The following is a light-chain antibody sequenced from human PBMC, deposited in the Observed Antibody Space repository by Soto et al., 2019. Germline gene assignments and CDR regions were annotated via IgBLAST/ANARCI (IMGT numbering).Light chain of an antibody. V-gene: IGLV2-14*01. CDR3: RSYTSSSTLEV. Sequence: QSALTQPASVSGSPGQSITISCTGTRSDVRGYNYVSWSPQHPGKAPHLMIYEVSNRPSGVSNRFSGSKYGNTASLTISGLQAEDEADYYCRSYTSSSTLEVFGPGTKVTVL. J-gene: IGLJ1*01. CDR1: RSDVRGYNY. CDR2: EVS.